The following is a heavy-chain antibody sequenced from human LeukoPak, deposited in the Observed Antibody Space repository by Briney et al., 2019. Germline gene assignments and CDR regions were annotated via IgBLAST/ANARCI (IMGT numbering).Heavy chain of an antibody. CDR1: GGTFSSYA. J-gene: IGHJ6*03. D-gene: IGHD1-7*01. V-gene: IGHV1-69*05. CDR3: ARGGLITGTAMDV. Sequence: ASVKVSCKASGGTFSSYAISWVRQAPGQGLEWMGGIIPIFGTANYAQKFQGRVTITTDASTSTAYMELSSLRSEDTAVYYCARGGLITGTAMDVWGKGTTVTVSS. CDR2: IIPIFGTA.